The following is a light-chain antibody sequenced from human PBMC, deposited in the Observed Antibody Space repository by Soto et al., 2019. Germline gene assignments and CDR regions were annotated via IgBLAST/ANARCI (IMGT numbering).Light chain of an antibody. J-gene: IGKJ3*01. CDR2: GAS. CDR3: QQLNSFPIP. CDR1: QGIANF. Sequence: IQLTQSPSSLSASVGDRVTISCRASQGIANFLAWYQQKPGKAPKLLIYGASTLQSGVPSRFSGSGSGTAFYLTISRLQPADFATYYCQQLNSFPIPFGPGTKVDIK. V-gene: IGKV1-9*01.